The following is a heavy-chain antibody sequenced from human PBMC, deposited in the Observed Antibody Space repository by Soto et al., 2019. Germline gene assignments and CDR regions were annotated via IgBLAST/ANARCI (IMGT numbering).Heavy chain of an antibody. Sequence: EVQLVESGGGLVQPGGSLRLSCAASGFTFSSYWMSWVRQAPGKGLEWVANIKQDGSEKYYVDSVKGRFTMSRDNAKNSLYLQMNSLRAEDTAVYYCARDPHYDYVWGSYRTYFDYWGQGTLVTVSS. CDR3: ARDPHYDYVWGSYRTYFDY. CDR2: IKQDGSEK. CDR1: GFTFSSYW. V-gene: IGHV3-7*01. J-gene: IGHJ4*02. D-gene: IGHD3-16*02.